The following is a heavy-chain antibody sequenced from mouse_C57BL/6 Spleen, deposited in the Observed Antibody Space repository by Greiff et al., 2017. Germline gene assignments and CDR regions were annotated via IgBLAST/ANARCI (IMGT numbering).Heavy chain of an antibody. D-gene: IGHD3-1*01. CDR3: ARSAQLKDYAMDY. CDR1: GYAFSSSW. Sequence: QVQLQQSGPELVKPGASVKISCKASGYAFSSSWMNWVKQRPGKGLEWIGRIYPGDGDTNYNGKFKGKATLTADKSSSTAYMQLSSLTSEDSAVYFCARSAQLKDYAMDYWGQGTSVTVSS. J-gene: IGHJ4*01. V-gene: IGHV1-82*01. CDR2: IYPGDGDT.